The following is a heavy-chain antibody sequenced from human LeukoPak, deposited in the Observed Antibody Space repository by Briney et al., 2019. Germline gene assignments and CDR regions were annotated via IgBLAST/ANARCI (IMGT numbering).Heavy chain of an antibody. D-gene: IGHD2-2*01. J-gene: IGHJ5*02. CDR3: ARRPPYCSSTSCYKYNWFDP. CDR1: GGSFSGYY. V-gene: IGHV4-34*01. CDR2: INHSGST. Sequence: SETLSLTCAVYGGSFSGYYWSWIRQPPGKGLEWIGEINHSGSTNYNPSLKSRVTISVDTSKNQFSLKLSSVTAADTAVYYCARRPPYCSSTSCYKYNWFDPWGQGTLVTASS.